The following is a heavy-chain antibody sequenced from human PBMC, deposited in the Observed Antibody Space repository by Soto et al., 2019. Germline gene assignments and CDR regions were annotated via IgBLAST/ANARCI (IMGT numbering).Heavy chain of an antibody. V-gene: IGHV3-33*01. D-gene: IGHD3-9*01. Sequence: VQLVESGGGVVQPGRSLRLSCAASGFTFSSYGMHWVRQAPGKGLEWVAVIWYDGSNKYYADSVKGRFTISRDNSKNTLYLQMNSLRAEDTAVYYCARDPGLRYFDWFGRGYFDYWGQGTLVTVSS. CDR2: IWYDGSNK. J-gene: IGHJ4*02. CDR3: ARDPGLRYFDWFGRGYFDY. CDR1: GFTFSSYG.